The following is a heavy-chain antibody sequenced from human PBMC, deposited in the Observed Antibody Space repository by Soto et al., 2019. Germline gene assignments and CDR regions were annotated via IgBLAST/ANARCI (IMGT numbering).Heavy chain of an antibody. Sequence: DVELLEYGGELVQPGGSLRLSCAASGFTFARYTMSWVRQAPVKGLEWVASIIGGKGDIDYAASVKGRFIISRDNSKDTLYLQMNSLRVEDKAVYYCAKDKVPDGAWDFDFWGRGTLVTVSS. CDR2: IIGGKGDI. CDR1: GFTFARYT. J-gene: IGHJ4*02. V-gene: IGHV3-23*01. D-gene: IGHD4-17*01. CDR3: AKDKVPDGAWDFDF.